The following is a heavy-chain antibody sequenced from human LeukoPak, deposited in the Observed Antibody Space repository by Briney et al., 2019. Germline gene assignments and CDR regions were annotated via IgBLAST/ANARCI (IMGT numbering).Heavy chain of an antibody. V-gene: IGHV4-34*01. J-gene: IGHJ5*02. D-gene: IGHD3-10*01. CDR3: ARRGVVRGVITRSHWFDP. CDR1: GGSFSGYY. CDR2: INHSGST. Sequence: PSETLSLTCAVYGGSFSGYYWSWIRQPPGKGLEWIGEINHSGSTNYNPSLKSRVTISVDTSKNQFSLKLSSVTAADTAVYYCARRGVVRGVITRSHWFDPWGQGTLVTVSS.